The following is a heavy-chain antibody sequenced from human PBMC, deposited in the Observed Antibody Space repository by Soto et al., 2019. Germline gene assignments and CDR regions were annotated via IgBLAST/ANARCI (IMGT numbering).Heavy chain of an antibody. Sequence: GGSLRLSCAASGFTLSNAWMSWVRQAPGKGLEWVGRIKIKTDGGTTDYAAPVKGRFTISRDDSKNTLYLQMNSLKTEDTAVYYCTTPNMTQANWGQGTLVTVSS. V-gene: IGHV3-15*01. CDR2: IKIKTDGGTT. CDR3: TTPNMTQAN. CDR1: GFTLSNAW. J-gene: IGHJ4*02.